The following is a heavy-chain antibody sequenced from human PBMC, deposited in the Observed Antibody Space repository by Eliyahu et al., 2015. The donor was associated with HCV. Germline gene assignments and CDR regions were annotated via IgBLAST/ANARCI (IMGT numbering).Heavy chain of an antibody. CDR2: FHFRWRP. CDR1: GGSISSYY. CDR3: ARDLQYGGNSHWYFDL. Sequence: QVQLQESGPGLVKPSETLSLTCTVSGGSISSYYWSWIRQPPGKGLEWIGYFHFRWRPNYNPSLKSRVTISVDTSKNQFSLKLSSVTAADTAVYYCARDLQYGGNSHWYFDLWGRGTLVTVSS. V-gene: IGHV4-59*01. J-gene: IGHJ2*01. D-gene: IGHD4-23*01.